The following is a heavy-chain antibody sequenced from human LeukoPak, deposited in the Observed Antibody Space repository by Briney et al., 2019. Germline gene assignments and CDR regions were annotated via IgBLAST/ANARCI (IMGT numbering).Heavy chain of an antibody. CDR3: ARDLYDYGDYVFDY. D-gene: IGHD4-17*01. Sequence: GASVKVSCKASGYTFTGYYMHWVRQAPGQGLEWMGWINPNSGGTNYAQKFQGRVTMTRDTSISTAYMELRSLRSDDTAVYYCARDLYDYGDYVFDYWGQGTLVTVSS. CDR1: GYTFTGYY. CDR2: INPNSGGT. J-gene: IGHJ4*02. V-gene: IGHV1-2*02.